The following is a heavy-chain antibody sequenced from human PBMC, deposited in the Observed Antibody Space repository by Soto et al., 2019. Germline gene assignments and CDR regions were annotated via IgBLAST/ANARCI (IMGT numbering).Heavy chain of an antibody. Sequence: SETLSLTCAVYGGSFSGYYWSWIRQSPGKGLEWIGEINHTGSTNYNPSLKSRATISVDTSKNQFSLELNSVTAADTAVYYCATQAPYSSSPYYYYYLDVWGKGTMVTVSS. CDR1: GGSFSGYY. CDR2: INHTGST. CDR3: ATQAPYSSSPYYYYYLDV. V-gene: IGHV4-34*01. D-gene: IGHD6-6*01. J-gene: IGHJ6*03.